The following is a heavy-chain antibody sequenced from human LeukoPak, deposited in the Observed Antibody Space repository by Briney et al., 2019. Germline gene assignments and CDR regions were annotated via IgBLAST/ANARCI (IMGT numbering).Heavy chain of an antibody. J-gene: IGHJ3*02. V-gene: IGHV3-23*01. CDR1: GFTFSRCG. Sequence: GGSLRLSCAASGFTFSRCGMNWVRQAPGKGLEWVSVISLSDSIFYADSVKGRFTISRDNSKSTVHLQMNSLRVDDTAVYYCVKVATPNTLDAFDIWGQGTMVTVSS. CDR2: ISLSDSI. CDR3: VKVATPNTLDAFDI. D-gene: IGHD1/OR15-1a*01.